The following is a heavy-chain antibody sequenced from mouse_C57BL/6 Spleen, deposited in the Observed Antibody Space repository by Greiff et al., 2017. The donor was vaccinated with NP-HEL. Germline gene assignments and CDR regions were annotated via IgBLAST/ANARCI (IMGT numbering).Heavy chain of an antibody. V-gene: IGHV1-55*01. J-gene: IGHJ2*01. CDR2: IYPGSGST. CDR3: ARSSFYYYGSSFDY. D-gene: IGHD1-1*01. Sequence: VQLQQPGAELVKPGASVKMSCKASGYNFTSYWITWVKQRPGQGLEWIGDIYPGSGSTNYNEKFKSKATLTVDTSSSTAYMQLSSLTSEDSAVYYCARSSFYYYGSSFDYWGQGTTLTVSS. CDR1: GYNFTSYW.